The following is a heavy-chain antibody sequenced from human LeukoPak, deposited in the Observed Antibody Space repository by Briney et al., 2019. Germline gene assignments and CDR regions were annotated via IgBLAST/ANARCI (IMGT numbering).Heavy chain of an antibody. D-gene: IGHD3-16*01. Sequence: SVKVSCKVSGYTFTDYYMHWVRQAPGQGLEWMGRIIPIFGTANYAQKFQGRVTITTDESTSTAYMELSSLRSEDTAVYYCARGPPSDYDYVWGSYSSGAFDIWGQGTMVTVSS. CDR3: ARGPPSDYDYVWGSYSSGAFDI. J-gene: IGHJ3*02. CDR2: IIPIFGTA. V-gene: IGHV1-69*05. CDR1: GYTFTDYY.